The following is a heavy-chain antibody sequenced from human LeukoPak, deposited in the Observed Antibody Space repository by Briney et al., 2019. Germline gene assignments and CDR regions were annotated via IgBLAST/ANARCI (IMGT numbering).Heavy chain of an antibody. CDR1: GGSISSGDYY. Sequence: PSQTLSLTCTVSGGSISSGDYYWSWIRQPPGKGLEWIGYIYYSGSTYYNPSLKSRVTISVDTSKNQFSLKLSSVTAADTAVYYCDREWFGEGSWFDPWGQGTLVTVSS. V-gene: IGHV4-30-4*01. D-gene: IGHD3-10*01. J-gene: IGHJ5*02. CDR3: DREWFGEGSWFDP. CDR2: IYYSGST.